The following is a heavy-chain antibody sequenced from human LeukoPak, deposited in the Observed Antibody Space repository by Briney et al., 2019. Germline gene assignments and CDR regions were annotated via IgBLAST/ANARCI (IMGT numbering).Heavy chain of an antibody. D-gene: IGHD3-9*01. J-gene: IGHJ4*02. V-gene: IGHV3-21*01. CDR1: GFTFSSYS. CDR3: ARALNVLRYFDWLLPDSY. CDR2: ISSSSSYI. Sequence: GGSLRLSCAASGFTFSSYSMNWVRQAPGKGLEWVSSISSSSSYIYYADSVKGRFTISRDNSKNTLYLQMNSLRAEDTAVYYCARALNVLRYFDWLLPDSYWGQGTLVTVSS.